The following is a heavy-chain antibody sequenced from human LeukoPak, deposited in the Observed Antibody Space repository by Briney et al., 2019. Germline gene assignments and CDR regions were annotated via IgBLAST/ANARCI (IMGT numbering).Heavy chain of an antibody. CDR3: ARDGAAAAKGLDY. V-gene: IGHV3-30-3*01. CDR2: ISYDGSNK. CDR1: GFTFSSYA. Sequence: PGRSLRLSCAASGFTFSSYAMHWVRQAPGKGLEWVAVISYDGSNKYYADSVKGRFTISRDNSKNTLYLQMNSLRAEDTAVYYCARDGAAAAKGLDYWGQGTLVTVSS. D-gene: IGHD6-13*01. J-gene: IGHJ4*02.